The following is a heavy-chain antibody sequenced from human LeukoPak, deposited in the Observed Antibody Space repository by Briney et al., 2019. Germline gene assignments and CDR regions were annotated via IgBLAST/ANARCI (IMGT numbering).Heavy chain of an antibody. CDR3: AKEGSVGDWFDP. V-gene: IGHV4-4*07. Sequence: PSETLSLTCTVSGGSVSSYYWSWIRQPAGKGLEWIGRIYTSGSTNYNPSLKSRVTMSVDTSKNQFSLKLSSVTAADTAVYYCAKEGSVGDWFDPWGQGTLVTVSS. D-gene: IGHD1-26*01. CDR2: IYTSGST. CDR1: GGSVSSYY. J-gene: IGHJ5*02.